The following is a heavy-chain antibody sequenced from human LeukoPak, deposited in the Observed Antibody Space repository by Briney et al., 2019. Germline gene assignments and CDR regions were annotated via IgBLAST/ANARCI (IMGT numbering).Heavy chain of an antibody. V-gene: IGHV2-5*01. CDR1: GLALRNSGVG. Sequence: SGPTQLNPTQSLPLTCTLSGLALRNSGVGVGWIRQPPGKALEWLALIYWNDEKRYSPSLKSRLTITKDTSRIPVVLAMTTVDPVDSTTKYCATTMYSCASGGVDDAFGIWGQGTMVTVSS. CDR3: ATTMYSCASGGVDDAFGI. J-gene: IGHJ3*02. CDR2: IYWNDEK. D-gene: IGHD2-15*01.